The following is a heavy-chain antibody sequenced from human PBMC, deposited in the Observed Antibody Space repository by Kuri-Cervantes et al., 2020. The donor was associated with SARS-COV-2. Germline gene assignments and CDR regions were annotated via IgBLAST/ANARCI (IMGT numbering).Heavy chain of an antibody. Sequence: GESLKISCAASGFTFSSYAMHWVRQAPGEGLEWVAVISYDGSNKYYADSVKGRFTISRDNSKNTLYLQMSSLRAEDTAVYYCVRSGAVAGTFDYWGQGTLVTVSS. CDR3: VRSGAVAGTFDY. CDR2: ISYDGSNK. J-gene: IGHJ4*02. D-gene: IGHD6-19*01. CDR1: GFTFSSYA. V-gene: IGHV3-30*14.